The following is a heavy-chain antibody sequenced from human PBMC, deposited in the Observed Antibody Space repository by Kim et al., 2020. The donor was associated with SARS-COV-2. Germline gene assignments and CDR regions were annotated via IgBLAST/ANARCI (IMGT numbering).Heavy chain of an antibody. CDR2: IYYSGST. D-gene: IGHD1-26*01. J-gene: IGHJ4*02. V-gene: IGHV4-31*03. Sequence: SETLSLICTVSGGSISSGGYYWSWIRQHPGKGLEWIGYIYYSGSTYYNPSLKSRVTISVDTSKNQFSLKLSSVTAADTAVYYCARSGGSYLNYFDFWGQGTLVTVSS. CDR1: GGSISSGGYY. CDR3: ARSGGSYLNYFDF.